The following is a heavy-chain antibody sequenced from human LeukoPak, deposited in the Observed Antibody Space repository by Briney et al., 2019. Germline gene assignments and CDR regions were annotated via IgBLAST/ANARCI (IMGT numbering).Heavy chain of an antibody. CDR2: IYPGDSDT. J-gene: IGHJ6*02. Sequence: GESLQISCKGSGYSFTSYWIGWVRQMPGKGLEWMGIIYPGDSDTRYSPSFQGQVTISADKSISTAYLQWSSLKASDTAMYYCARQILGGSYGYYGMDVWGQGTTVTVSS. V-gene: IGHV5-51*01. D-gene: IGHD1-26*01. CDR1: GYSFTSYW. CDR3: ARQILGGSYGYYGMDV.